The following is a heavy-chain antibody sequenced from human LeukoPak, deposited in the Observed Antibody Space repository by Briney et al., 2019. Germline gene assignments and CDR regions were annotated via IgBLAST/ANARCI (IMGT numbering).Heavy chain of an antibody. CDR1: GYPISSDYF. J-gene: IGHJ6*02. CDR3: ARVPSSSWTYGMDV. Sequence: PSETLSLTCTVSGYPISSDYFWGWIRQPPGKGLEWIGSIYHSGNTYYNPSLKSRLTISLDTSKNQFSLQLSSVTAADTAMYYCARVPSSSWTYGMDVWGQGTTVTVSS. D-gene: IGHD6-13*01. CDR2: IYHSGNT. V-gene: IGHV4-38-2*02.